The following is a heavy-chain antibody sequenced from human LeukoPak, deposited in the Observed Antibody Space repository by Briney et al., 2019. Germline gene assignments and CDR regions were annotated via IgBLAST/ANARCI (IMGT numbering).Heavy chain of an antibody. D-gene: IGHD2-2*02. Sequence: PGGSLRLSCAASGFTFSSYAMSWVRQAPGKGLEWVSAISGSGGSTYYADSVKGRFTISRDNSKNTLYLQMNSLRAEDTAVYYCAKGEYCSSTSCYNLDYWGQGTLVTVSS. CDR2: ISGSGGST. J-gene: IGHJ4*02. CDR1: GFTFSSYA. CDR3: AKGEYCSSTSCYNLDY. V-gene: IGHV3-23*01.